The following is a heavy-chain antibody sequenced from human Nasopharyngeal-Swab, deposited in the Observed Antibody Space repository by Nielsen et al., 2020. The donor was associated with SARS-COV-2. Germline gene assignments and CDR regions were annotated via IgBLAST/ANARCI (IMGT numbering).Heavy chain of an antibody. CDR2: INIDGSVR. Sequence: GGSLRLSCTASGYTFSSYWMHWVRQVPGKGQVWVSRINIDGSVRDYADSVKGRFTISRDNARNTLYLQMNSLRADDTAVYYCTRDIGGKYGYWGQGNLVTVSS. CDR1: GYTFSSYW. D-gene: IGHD4-23*01. CDR3: TRDIGGKYGY. V-gene: IGHV3-74*01. J-gene: IGHJ4*02.